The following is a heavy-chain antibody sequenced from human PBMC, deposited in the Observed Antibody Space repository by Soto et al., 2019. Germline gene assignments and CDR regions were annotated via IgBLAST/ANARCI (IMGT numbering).Heavy chain of an antibody. J-gene: IGHJ4*02. D-gene: IGHD1-26*01. CDR3: AKDGADTGTYNFDY. CDR1: GYTFTGYY. V-gene: IGHV1-2*04. CDR2: INPNSGGT. Sequence: ASVKVSCKASGYTFTGYYMHWVRQAPGQGLEWMGWINPNSGGTNYAQKFQGWVTMTRDTSISTAYMQMTSLKTEDTAVYYCAKDGADTGTYNFDYWGQGSLVTVSS.